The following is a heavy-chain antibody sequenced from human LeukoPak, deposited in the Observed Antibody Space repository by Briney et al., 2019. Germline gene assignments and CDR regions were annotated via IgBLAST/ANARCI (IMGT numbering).Heavy chain of an antibody. V-gene: IGHV1-8*03. D-gene: IGHD6-19*01. CDR2: MNPNSGNT. CDR3: AREEVAVAGTEPLDY. J-gene: IGHJ4*02. Sequence: ASVKVSCKASGYTFTIYDINWVRQATGQGLEWMGWMNPNSGNTGYAQKFQGRVTITRNTSISTAYMELSSLRSEDTAVYYCAREEVAVAGTEPLDYWGQGTLVTVSS. CDR1: GYTFTIYD.